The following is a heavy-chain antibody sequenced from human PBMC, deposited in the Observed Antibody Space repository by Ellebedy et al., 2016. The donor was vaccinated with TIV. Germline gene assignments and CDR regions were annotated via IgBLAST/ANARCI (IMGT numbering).Heavy chain of an antibody. CDR3: AIPAYAMRSQERHYYYYYGVDV. Sequence: AASVKVSCKGSGDSFSSYAFTWVRQAPGQGLEYMGGIITIFGTTNYAQKFKGRVTITADESTNTAYMELSSLRSEDPAVYYCAIPAYAMRSQERHYYYYYGVDVWGQGTTVTVSS. CDR2: IITIFGTT. CDR1: GDSFSSYA. J-gene: IGHJ6*02. D-gene: IGHD2-8*01. V-gene: IGHV1-69*13.